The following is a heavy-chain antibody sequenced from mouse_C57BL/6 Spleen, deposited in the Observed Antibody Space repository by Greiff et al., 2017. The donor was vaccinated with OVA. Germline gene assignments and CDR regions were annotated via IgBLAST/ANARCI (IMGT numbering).Heavy chain of an antibody. J-gene: IGHJ2*01. CDR1: GYTFTSYW. CDR2: IRPSDSDT. V-gene: IGHV1-74*01. CDR3: AIEDYGSSYSYYFDY. Sequence: QVQLQQPGAELVKPGASVKVSCKASGYTFTSYWMHWVKQRPGQGLEWIGRIRPSDSDTNYNQKFKGKATLTVDKSSSTAYMQLSSLTSEDSAVYYCAIEDYGSSYSYYFDYWGQGTTLTVSS. D-gene: IGHD1-1*01.